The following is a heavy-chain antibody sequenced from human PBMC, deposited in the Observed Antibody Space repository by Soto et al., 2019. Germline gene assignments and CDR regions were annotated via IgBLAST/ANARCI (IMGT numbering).Heavy chain of an antibody. V-gene: IGHV1-18*01. J-gene: IGHJ4*02. CDR2: ISAYNGNT. CDR1: GFTFTSSA. CDR3: ARDVQSIAVAGTAVDY. Sequence: ASVKVSCKASGFTFTSSAMQWVRQARGQRLEWIGWISAYNGNTNYAQKLQGRVTMTTDTSTSTAYMELRSLRSDDTAVYYCARDVQSIAVAGTAVDYWGQGTLVTVSS. D-gene: IGHD6-19*01.